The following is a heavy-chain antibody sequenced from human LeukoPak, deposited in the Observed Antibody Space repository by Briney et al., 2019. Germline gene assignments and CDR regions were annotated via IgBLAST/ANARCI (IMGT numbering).Heavy chain of an antibody. V-gene: IGHV3-9*01. J-gene: IGHJ5*02. CDR2: ISWNSGSI. D-gene: IGHD6-19*01. CDR1: GFTFDDYA. Sequence: GGSLRLSCAASGFTFDDYAMHWVRQAPGKGLEWVSGISWNSGSIGYADSVKGRFTISRDNAKNSLYLQMNSLRAEDTAVYYCAKDPYSSGPYNWFDPWGQGTLVTVSS. CDR3: AKDPYSSGPYNWFDP.